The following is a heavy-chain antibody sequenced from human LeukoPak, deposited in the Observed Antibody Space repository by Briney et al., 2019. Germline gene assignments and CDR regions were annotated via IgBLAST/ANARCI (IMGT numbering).Heavy chain of an antibody. J-gene: IGHJ4*02. CDR3: AKQQGAYNYYFDY. Sequence: GGSLRLSCAASGFTFSNAWMSWVRQAPGKGLEWVGRIKSKTDGGTTDYAAPVKGRFTISRDDSKNTLYLQMNSLRAEDTAVYYCAKQQGAYNYYFDYWGQGTLVTVSS. V-gene: IGHV3-15*01. D-gene: IGHD5-24*01. CDR1: GFTFSNAW. CDR2: IKSKTDGGTT.